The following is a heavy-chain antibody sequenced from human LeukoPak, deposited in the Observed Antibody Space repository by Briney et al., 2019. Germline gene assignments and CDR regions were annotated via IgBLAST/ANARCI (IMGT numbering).Heavy chain of an antibody. J-gene: IGHJ4*02. CDR2: ITIDGSDT. Sequence: HPGGSLRLSCAASGFTFTDYWMHWARQTPGKGLVWVSRITIDGSDTTYADSVKGRFTISRDNAQNTVYLQMNSLRAEDTAIYYCASGGDAFSTYYGGQGTLVTVSS. D-gene: IGHD2-21*01. CDR1: GFTFTDYW. V-gene: IGHV3-74*01. CDR3: ASGGDAFSTYY.